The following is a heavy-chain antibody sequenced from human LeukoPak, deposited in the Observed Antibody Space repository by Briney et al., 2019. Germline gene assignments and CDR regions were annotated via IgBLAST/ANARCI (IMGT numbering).Heavy chain of an antibody. CDR1: GFTFSSYA. V-gene: IGHV3-30*04. Sequence: GRSLRLSCAASGFTFSSYAMHWVRQAPGKGLEWVAVISYDGSNKYYADSVKGRFTISRDNSKNTLYLQMNSLRAEDTAVYYCARAPGGYTDYWGQGTLVTVSS. CDR2: ISYDGSNK. J-gene: IGHJ4*02. CDR3: ARAPGGYTDY. D-gene: IGHD5-12*01.